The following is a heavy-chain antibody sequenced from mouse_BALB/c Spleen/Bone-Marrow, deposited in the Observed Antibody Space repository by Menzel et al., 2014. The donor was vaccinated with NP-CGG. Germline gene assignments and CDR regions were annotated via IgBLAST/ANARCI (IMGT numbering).Heavy chain of an antibody. CDR2: INPGSGGT. CDR3: ARGGDYGFMDY. D-gene: IGHD1-2*01. Sequence: VQLQQSGAELVRPGTSVKVSCKASGYAFTNYLIEWVKQRPGQGLEWTGVINPGSGGTNYNEKFKGKATLTADKSSSTAYMQLSSMKSDDSAVYFCARGGDYGFMDYWGQGTSVTVSS. CDR1: GYAFTNYL. J-gene: IGHJ4*01. V-gene: IGHV1-54*01.